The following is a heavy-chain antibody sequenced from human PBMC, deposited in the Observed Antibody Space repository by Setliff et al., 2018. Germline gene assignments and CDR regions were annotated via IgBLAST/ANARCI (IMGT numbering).Heavy chain of an antibody. J-gene: IGHJ4*02. CDR2: FFYSGDS. CDR3: ARDRSYYASGSFTKWFDY. CDR1: GASINSHY. D-gene: IGHD3-10*01. Sequence: PSETLSLTCTVSGASINSHYWSWIRQPPGKGLEWIGLFFYSGDSRYNPSLKSRVTMSVDASRNQFSLKLSSVTAADTAIYYCARDRSYYASGSFTKWFDYWGQGTLVTGLL. V-gene: IGHV4-59*11.